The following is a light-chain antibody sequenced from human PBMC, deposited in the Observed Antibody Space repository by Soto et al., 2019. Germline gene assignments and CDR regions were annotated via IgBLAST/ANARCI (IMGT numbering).Light chain of an antibody. Sequence: QSALTQPPSPSGSPGQSVTISCTGTRSDVGGYNYVSWYQQHPGKVPKLMIYEVTKRPSGVPDRFSGSKSGNTASLTVSGLQAEDEADYYCSSYAGSNNFVFGAGTKVTVL. CDR1: RSDVGGYNY. V-gene: IGLV2-8*01. CDR3: SSYAGSNNFV. CDR2: EVT. J-gene: IGLJ1*01.